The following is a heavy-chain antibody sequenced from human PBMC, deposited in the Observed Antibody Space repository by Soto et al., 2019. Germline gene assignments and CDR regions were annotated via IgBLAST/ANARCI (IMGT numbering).Heavy chain of an antibody. CDR3: ARETYYYGSGSSYGMDV. V-gene: IGHV1-2*02. J-gene: IGHJ6*02. CDR1: GYTFTGYY. D-gene: IGHD3-10*01. Sequence: ASVKVSCKASGYTFTGYYMHWVRQAPGQGLEWMGWINPNSGGTNYAQKFQGRVTMTRDTSISTAYMELSRLRSDDTAVYYCARETYYYGSGSSYGMDVWGQGTTVTVSS. CDR2: INPNSGGT.